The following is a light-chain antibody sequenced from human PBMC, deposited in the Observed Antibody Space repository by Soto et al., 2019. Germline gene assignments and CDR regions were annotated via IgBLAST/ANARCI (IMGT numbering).Light chain of an antibody. J-gene: IGKJ5*01. Sequence: EIVLTQSPGTLSLSQAERATLSGRARQSVTRCYLSWYQQKPGQAPRLLIYDASNRATGIPARFSGSGSGTDFTLTISSLEAEDFADYYWQRRRNSPTFGQGTRLEIK. CDR3: QRRRNSPT. V-gene: IGKV3-11*01. CDR1: QSVTRCY. CDR2: DAS.